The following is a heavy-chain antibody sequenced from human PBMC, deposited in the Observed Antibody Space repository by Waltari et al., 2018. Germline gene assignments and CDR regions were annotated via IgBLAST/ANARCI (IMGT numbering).Heavy chain of an antibody. V-gene: IGHV3-74*01. CDR3: TRAGYYRFDY. CDR1: GFTFSSYW. D-gene: IGHD3-9*01. CDR2: INNDGTRT. Sequence: EVQLVESGGGLVQPGGSLRLSCVASGFTFSSYWMPWVGQAPGKGLVCCQLINNDGTRTSCADSLNGLVTISRDNAKNTLYLQMNSLRAEDTSVYYCTRAGYYRFDYWGQGTLATVSS. J-gene: IGHJ4*02.